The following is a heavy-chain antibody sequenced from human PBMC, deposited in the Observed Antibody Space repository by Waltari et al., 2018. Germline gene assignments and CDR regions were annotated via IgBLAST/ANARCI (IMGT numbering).Heavy chain of an antibody. Sequence: VKLVESGGGLVQSGGSLRLSCSAFGFIFTGYVIHWVRQAPGKSLQHISAITPNGDNTYYTDSVKGRFTISRDNSRDTLYLQMTSLRPEDTATYYCVKAELTRTLFGLAPHYWGQGTLVTVSS. CDR3: VKAELTRTLFGLAPHY. J-gene: IGHJ4*02. CDR1: GFIFTGYV. CDR2: ITPNGDNT. V-gene: IGHV3-64D*06. D-gene: IGHD1-7*01.